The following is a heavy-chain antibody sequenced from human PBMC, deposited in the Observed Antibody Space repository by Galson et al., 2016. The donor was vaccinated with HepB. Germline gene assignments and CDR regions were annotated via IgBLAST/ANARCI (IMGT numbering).Heavy chain of an antibody. CDR1: GFSFSHAW. Sequence: SLRLSCAASGFSFSHAWMAWVRQAPGKGLEWVGRIKRKADGGTTDYAAPVKGRFTISRDDSKNTLFLQMNSLRTEDTAVYYCTTDRLGWAPAWVGVFFDFWGQGTLVTVSS. J-gene: IGHJ4*02. V-gene: IGHV3-15*07. D-gene: IGHD3-10*01. CDR2: IKRKADGGTT. CDR3: TTDRLGWAPAWVGVFFDF.